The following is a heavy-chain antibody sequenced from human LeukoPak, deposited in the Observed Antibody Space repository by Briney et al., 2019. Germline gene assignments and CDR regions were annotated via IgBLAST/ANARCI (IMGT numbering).Heavy chain of an antibody. CDR2: IKSKTDGGTT. CDR3: TRRDYYGSGSYSSYYFGY. Sequence: GGSLRLSCAASGFTFSNAWMSWVRQAPGKGLEWVGRIKSKTDGGTTDYAAPVKGRFTISRDDSKNTLYLQMNSLITEDTVVYCCTRRDYYGSGSYSSYYFGYYGQGTMVTVGS. D-gene: IGHD3-10*01. CDR1: GFTFSNAW. V-gene: IGHV3-15*01. J-gene: IGHJ4*02.